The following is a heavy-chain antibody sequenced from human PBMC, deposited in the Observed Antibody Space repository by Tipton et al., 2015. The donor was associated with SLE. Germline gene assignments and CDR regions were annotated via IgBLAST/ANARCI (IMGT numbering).Heavy chain of an antibody. V-gene: IGHV4-59*12. J-gene: IGHJ5*02. CDR3: ARDLSYYGSARYWFDR. CDR2: IYYSGST. CDR1: GGSISSYY. Sequence: TLSLTCAVSGGSISSYYWSWIRQPPGKGLEWIGYIYYSGSTNYTPSLKSRVTMSIDTSKNHFSLNLSSVTAADTAVYYCARDLSYYGSARYWFDRWGQGTLVTVSS. D-gene: IGHD3-10*01.